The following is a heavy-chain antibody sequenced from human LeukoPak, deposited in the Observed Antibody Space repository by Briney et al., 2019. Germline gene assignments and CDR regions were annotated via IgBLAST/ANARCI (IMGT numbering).Heavy chain of an antibody. J-gene: IGHJ4*02. CDR2: TYYSGTT. D-gene: IGHD6-19*01. V-gene: IGHV4-39*07. CDR3: ARSSGYSSGLLEDGPRHPKL. CDR1: GGSISSSSYY. Sequence: PSETLSLTCTVSGGSISSSSYYWGWIRQPPGKGLEWIGSTYYSGTTYYNPSLKSRVTISVDRSKNQFSLKLSSVTAADTAVYYCARSSGYSSGLLEDGPRHPKLWGQGTLVTVSS.